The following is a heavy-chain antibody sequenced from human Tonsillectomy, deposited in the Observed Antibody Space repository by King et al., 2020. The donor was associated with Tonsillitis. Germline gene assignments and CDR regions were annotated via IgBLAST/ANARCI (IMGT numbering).Heavy chain of an antibody. CDR1: GFSFSSYW. V-gene: IGHV3-7*01. Sequence: VQLVESGGGLVQPGGSLRLSCAASGFSFSSYWMSWVRQAPGKGLEWVANIKQDGSEKYYVGSVKGGFTISRDNAKNSLYLQMNILRAEATAVYYCARGPAGYCSGTSCYFGSWGQGTLVTVSS. J-gene: IGHJ4*02. CDR3: ARGPAGYCSGTSCYFGS. D-gene: IGHD2-2*01. CDR2: IKQDGSEK.